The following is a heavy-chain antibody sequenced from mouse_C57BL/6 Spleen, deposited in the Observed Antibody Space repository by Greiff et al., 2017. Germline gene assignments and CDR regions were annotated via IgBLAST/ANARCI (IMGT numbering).Heavy chain of an antibody. D-gene: IGHD3-2*02. J-gene: IGHJ2*01. Sequence: QVQLQQPGAELVRPGSSVKLSCKASGYTFTSYWMHRVKQRPIQGLEWIGNIDPSDSETHYNQKFKDKATLTVDKSSSTAYMQLSSLTSEDSAVYYCARDGSSGYDFDYWGQGTTLTVSS. CDR2: IDPSDSET. CDR1: GYTFTSYW. V-gene: IGHV1-52*01. CDR3: ARDGSSGYDFDY.